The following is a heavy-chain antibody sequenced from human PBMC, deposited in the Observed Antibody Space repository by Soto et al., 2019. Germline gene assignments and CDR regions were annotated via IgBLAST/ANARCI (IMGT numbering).Heavy chain of an antibody. CDR2: INPKTGDT. CDR1: GYTFTACY. J-gene: IGHJ4*02. D-gene: IGHD2-8*01. Sequence: ASVKVSCKASGYTFTACYMYWVRQAPGQGLEWVGRINPKTGDTNYPPEFQGRVTMTSDTSISTAYMELSSLGSDDTAFYYCAPLTQEPNGIDYWGQGTLVTVSS. CDR3: APLTQEPNGIDY. V-gene: IGHV1-2*02.